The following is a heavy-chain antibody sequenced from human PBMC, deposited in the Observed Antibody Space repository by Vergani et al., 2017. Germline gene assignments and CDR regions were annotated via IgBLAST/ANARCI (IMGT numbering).Heavy chain of an antibody. D-gene: IGHD5-12*01. CDR2: IYYSGST. Sequence: QVQLQESGPGLVKPSETLSLTCTVSGGSISSYYWSWIRQPPGKGLEWIGYIYYSGSTNYNPSLKSRVTISVDTSKNQFSLKLSSVTAADTAVYYCARGRVRVATVPYYYYGMDFWGQGTTVTVSS. CDR3: ARGRVRVATVPYYYYGMDF. V-gene: IGHV4-59*01. J-gene: IGHJ6*02. CDR1: GGSISSYY.